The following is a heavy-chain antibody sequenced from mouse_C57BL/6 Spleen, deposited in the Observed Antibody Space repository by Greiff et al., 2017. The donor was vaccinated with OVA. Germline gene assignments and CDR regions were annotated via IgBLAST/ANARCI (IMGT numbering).Heavy chain of an antibody. J-gene: IGHJ3*01. CDR3: ASLYYDYDVAY. D-gene: IGHD2-4*01. V-gene: IGHV5-6*01. Sequence: EVKVVESGGDLVKPGGSLKLSCAASGFTFSSYGMSWVRQTPDKRLEWVATISSGGSYTYYPDSVKGRFTISRDNAKNTLYLQMSSLKSEDTAMYYCASLYYDYDVAYWGQGTLVTVSA. CDR2: ISSGGSYT. CDR1: GFTFSSYG.